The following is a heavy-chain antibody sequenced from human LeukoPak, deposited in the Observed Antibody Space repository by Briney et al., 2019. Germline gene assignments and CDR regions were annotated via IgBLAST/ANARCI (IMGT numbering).Heavy chain of an antibody. V-gene: IGHV4-34*01. J-gene: IGHJ6*03. CDR3: ARVGVVPAAMMGTYYYYYMDV. D-gene: IGHD2-2*01. CDR1: GGSFSGYY. Sequence: SETLSLTCAVYGGSFSGYYWSWIRQPPGKGLEWIGEINHSGGTNYNPSLKSRVTISVGTSKNQFSLKLSSVTAADTAVYYCARVGVVPAAMMGTYYYYYMDVWGKGTTVTVSS. CDR2: INHSGGT.